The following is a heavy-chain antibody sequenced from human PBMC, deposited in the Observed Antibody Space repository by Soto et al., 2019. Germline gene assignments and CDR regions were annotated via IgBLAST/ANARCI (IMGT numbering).Heavy chain of an antibody. V-gene: IGHV3-53*01. Sequence: GVSLRLSCAASGFTVSSNYMSWVRQAPGKGMAWVSVIYSGVSTYYADSVKGRFTISRDNSKNTLYLQMNSLRAEDSAVYYCARGYSSSCYAFDIWGQGTMVTVSS. J-gene: IGHJ3*02. CDR1: GFTVSSNY. CDR2: IYSGVST. D-gene: IGHD6-13*01. CDR3: ARGYSSSCYAFDI.